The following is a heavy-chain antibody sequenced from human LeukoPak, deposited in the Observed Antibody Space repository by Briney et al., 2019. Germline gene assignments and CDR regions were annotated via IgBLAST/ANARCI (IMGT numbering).Heavy chain of an antibody. V-gene: IGHV4-59*01. J-gene: IGHJ5*02. CDR1: GGSISSYY. D-gene: IGHD6-13*01. CDR2: IYYSGST. Sequence: KASETLSLTCTVSGGSISSYYWSWIRQPPGKGLEWIGYIYYSGSTNYNPSLKSRVTISVDTSKNQFSLKLSSVTAADTAVYYCAREIAAAGPTTTWGQGTLVTVSS. CDR3: AREIAAAGPTTT.